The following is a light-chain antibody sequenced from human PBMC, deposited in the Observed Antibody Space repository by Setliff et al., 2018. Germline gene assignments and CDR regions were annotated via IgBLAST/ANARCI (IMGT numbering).Light chain of an antibody. Sequence: QSVLTQPPSVSGAPGQRVTISCTGSSSSIGAGYDVQWYHQLPGTAPKLLIYGSTKRPSGVPDRFSGPKSGPSASLAITGLQAEDEADYYCCSYRSRNTWVFGGGTKVTVL. J-gene: IGLJ3*02. CDR3: CSYRSRNTWV. CDR1: SSSIGAGYD. CDR2: GST. V-gene: IGLV1-40*01.